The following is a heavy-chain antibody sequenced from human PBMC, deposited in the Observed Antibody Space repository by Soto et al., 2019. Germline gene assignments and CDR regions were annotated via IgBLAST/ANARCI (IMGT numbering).Heavy chain of an antibody. CDR3: AKDPYYDFWSGYPPPSY. V-gene: IGHV3-30*18. CDR2: ISYDGSNK. CDR1: GFTFSSYG. J-gene: IGHJ4*02. D-gene: IGHD3-3*01. Sequence: PGGSLRLSCAASGFTFSSYGMHWVRQAPGKGLEWVAVISYDGSNKYYADSVKGRFTISRDNSKNTLYLQMNSLRAEDTAVYYCAKDPYYDFWSGYPPPSYWGQGTPVTVSS.